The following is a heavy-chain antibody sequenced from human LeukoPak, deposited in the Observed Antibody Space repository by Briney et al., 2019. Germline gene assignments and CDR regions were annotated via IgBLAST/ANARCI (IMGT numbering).Heavy chain of an antibody. V-gene: IGHV3-23*01. J-gene: IGHJ4*02. CDR1: EFSVGSNY. CDR3: AKDKYSSSYYFFDY. Sequence: GGSLRLSCAASEFSVGSNYMTWVRQAPGKGLEWVSLISDSGGSTYYADSVKGRFTISRDNSKNTLYLQMNSLRAEDTAVYYCAKDKYSSSYYFFDYWGQGTLVSVSS. CDR2: ISDSGGST. D-gene: IGHD6-13*01.